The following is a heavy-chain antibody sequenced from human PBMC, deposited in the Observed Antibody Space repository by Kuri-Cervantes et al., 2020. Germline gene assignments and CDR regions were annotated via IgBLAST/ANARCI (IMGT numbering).Heavy chain of an antibody. J-gene: IGHJ4*02. D-gene: IGHD3-10*01. V-gene: IGHV3-11*01. CDR1: GFTFSDYY. CDR3: AREVFTMVRGVTE. Sequence: GESLKISCAASGFTFSDYYMSWIRPAPGKGLEWVSYISSSGSTIYYADSVKGRFTISRDNAKNSLYLQMNSPRAEDTAVYYCAREVFTMVRGVTEWGQGTLVTVSS. CDR2: ISSSGSTI.